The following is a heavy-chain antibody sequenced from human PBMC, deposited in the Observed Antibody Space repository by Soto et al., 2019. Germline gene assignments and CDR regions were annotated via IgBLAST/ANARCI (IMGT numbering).Heavy chain of an antibody. CDR1: GFTFTSSA. CDR2: IVVGSGNT. D-gene: IGHD1-26*01. V-gene: IGHV1-58*01. J-gene: IGHJ5*02. Sequence: SVKVSCKASGFTFTSSAVQWGRQARGQRLEWIGWIVVGSGNTNYAQKFQERVTITRDMSTSTAYMELSSLRSEDTAVYYCAAEAPGVAASPRPLAPWGQGTLVTVSS. CDR3: AAEAPGVAASPRPLAP.